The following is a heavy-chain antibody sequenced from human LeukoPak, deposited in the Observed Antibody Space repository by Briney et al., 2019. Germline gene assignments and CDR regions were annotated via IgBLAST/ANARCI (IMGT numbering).Heavy chain of an antibody. CDR2: INHSGST. J-gene: IGHJ4*02. D-gene: IGHD3-16*02. Sequence: PSETLSLTCAVYGGSFSGYYWSWIRQPPGKGLEWIGEINHSGSTNYNPSLKSRVTISVDRSKNQFSLKLSSVTAADTAVYYCARGVQYYDYVWGSYRYYFDYWGQGTLVTVSS. CDR1: GGSFSGYY. V-gene: IGHV4-34*01. CDR3: ARGVQYYDYVWGSYRYYFDY.